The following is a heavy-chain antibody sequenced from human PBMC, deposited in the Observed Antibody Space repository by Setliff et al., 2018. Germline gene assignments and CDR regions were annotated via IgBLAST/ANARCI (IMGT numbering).Heavy chain of an antibody. V-gene: IGHV1-24*01. D-gene: IGHD2-2*01. CDR3: ATGVFFLGYCSSTSCQLDY. J-gene: IGHJ4*02. Sequence: ASGKVSCKVSGYTLTELSMHWVRQAPGKGLEWMGGFDPEDGETIYAQKFQSRVTMTEDTSTDTAYMELSSLRSEDTAVYYCATGVFFLGYCSSTSCQLDYWGQGTLVTVSS. CDR2: FDPEDGET. CDR1: GYTLTELS.